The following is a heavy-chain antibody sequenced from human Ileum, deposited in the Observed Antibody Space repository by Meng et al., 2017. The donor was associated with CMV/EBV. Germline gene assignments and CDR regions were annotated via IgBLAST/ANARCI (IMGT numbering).Heavy chain of an antibody. J-gene: IGHJ4*02. Sequence: GSLRLSCSVSGYSISSGYYWGWSRQPPGKGLEWIGSIYHSGSTYYNPSLKSRVTISVDTSTNQFSLKLSSVTAADTAVYYCARGLIGYADCWGQGTLVTVSS. D-gene: IGHD2-15*01. CDR2: IYHSGST. CDR3: ARGLIGYADC. V-gene: IGHV4-38-2*02. CDR1: GYSISSGYY.